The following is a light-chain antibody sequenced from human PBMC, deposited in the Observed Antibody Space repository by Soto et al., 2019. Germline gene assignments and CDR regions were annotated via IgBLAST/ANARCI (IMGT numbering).Light chain of an antibody. CDR3: PQYDNWPLT. V-gene: IGKV3-15*01. CDR2: GAS. Sequence: EVVMTQSPATLSVSPGERATFSCRASQSVNNNLAWYQQKTGQAPRLLIYGASTRATDIPARFSGSGSGTDFTLTISSLQSEDFAVYYCPQYDNWPLTFGGGTKVDVK. CDR1: QSVNNN. J-gene: IGKJ4*01.